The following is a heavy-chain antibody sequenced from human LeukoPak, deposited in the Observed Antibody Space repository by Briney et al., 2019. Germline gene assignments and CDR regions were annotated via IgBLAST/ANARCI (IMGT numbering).Heavy chain of an antibody. CDR1: GGSISSGSYY. V-gene: IGHV4-61*02. CDR3: ARGGGVTYYYVSGSYSY. J-gene: IGHJ4*02. Sequence: SQTLSLTCTVSGGSISSGSYYWSWIRQPTGKGLEWIGRIYTSGSTNYNPSLKSRVTISVDTSKNQFSLKLSSVTAADTAVYYCARGGGVTYYYVSGSYSYGGQGPLVTVSS. CDR2: IYTSGST. D-gene: IGHD3-10*01.